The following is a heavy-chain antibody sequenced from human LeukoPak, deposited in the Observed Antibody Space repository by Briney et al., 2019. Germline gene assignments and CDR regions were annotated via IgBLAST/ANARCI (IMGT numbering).Heavy chain of an antibody. CDR1: GYTFTGYY. CDR2: INPNSGGT. V-gene: IGHV1-2*02. J-gene: IGHJ4*02. CDR3: ARDQKQWLYTYYFGY. Sequence: ASVKVSCKASGYTFTGYYMHWVRQAPGQGLEWMGWINPNSGGTNYAQKFQGRVTMTRDTSISTAYMELSRLRSDDTAVYYCARDQKQWLYTYYFGYWGQGTLVTVSS. D-gene: IGHD6-19*01.